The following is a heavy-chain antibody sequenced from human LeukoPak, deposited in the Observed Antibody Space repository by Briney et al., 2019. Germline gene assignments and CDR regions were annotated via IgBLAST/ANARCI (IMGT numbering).Heavy chain of an antibody. CDR3: ANAPGPWFGERTFDY. CDR2: ISYDGSNK. V-gene: IGHV3-30*18. CDR1: GFTFSSYG. Sequence: PGGSLRLSCAASGFTFSSYGMHWVRQAPGKGLEWVAVISYDGSNKYYADSVKGRFTISRDNSKNTLYLQMNSLRAEDTAVYYCANAPGPWFGERTFDYWGQGTLVTVSS. J-gene: IGHJ4*02. D-gene: IGHD3-10*01.